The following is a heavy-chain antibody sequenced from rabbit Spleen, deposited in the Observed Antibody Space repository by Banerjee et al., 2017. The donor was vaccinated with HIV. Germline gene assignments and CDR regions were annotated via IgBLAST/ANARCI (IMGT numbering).Heavy chain of an antibody. CDR3: ARGSAAKTLMITGFYLNL. Sequence: QSLEESGGDMVKPGASLTLTCTASGFSFSSSYYICWVRQAPGKGPEWIGCIYPDGSGSTDYAIWAKCRFSISKASSATVTLQMTSLTAADTATYFCARGSAAKTLMITGFYLNLWGQGTLVTVS. V-gene: IGHV1S40*01. J-gene: IGHJ4*01. D-gene: IGHD2-1*01. CDR1: GFSFSSSYY. CDR2: IYPDGSGST.